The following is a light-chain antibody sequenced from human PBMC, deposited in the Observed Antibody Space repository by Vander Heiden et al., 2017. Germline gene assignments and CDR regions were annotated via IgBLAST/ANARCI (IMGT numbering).Light chain of an antibody. CDR3: SSYAGNNNLV. CDR1: SNDIGSYNY. Sequence: QSALTQPPSASGSPGQSVAISCTGSSNDIGSYNYVSWYQQHPGKAPKLMIYDVTKRPSGVPDRFSGSKFGNTASLTVSGLQAEDEADYYCSSYAGNNNLVFGGGTKLTVL. V-gene: IGLV2-8*01. J-gene: IGLJ3*02. CDR2: DVT.